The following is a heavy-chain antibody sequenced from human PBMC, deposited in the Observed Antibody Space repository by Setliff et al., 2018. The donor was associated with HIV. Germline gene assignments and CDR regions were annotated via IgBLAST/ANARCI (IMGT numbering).Heavy chain of an antibody. CDR1: GGSISGSSYY. D-gene: IGHD3-22*01. CDR3: ARLTTTYYYDSSAYYHPV. V-gene: IGHV4-61*05. CDR2: IYTSGST. Sequence: SETLSLTCIVSGGSISGSSYYWGWIRQSPGKGLEWIGHIYTSGSTNYNPSLKSRVTISVDTSKNQFSLKLSSVTAADTAVYYCARLTTTYYYDSSAYYHPVWGQGTLVTVSS. J-gene: IGHJ4*02.